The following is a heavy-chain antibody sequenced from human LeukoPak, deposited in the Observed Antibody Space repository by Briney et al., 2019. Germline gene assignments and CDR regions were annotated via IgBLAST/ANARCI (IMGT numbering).Heavy chain of an antibody. CDR2: IYSGGTT. J-gene: IGHJ6*03. D-gene: IGHD1/OR15-1a*01. CDR1: GFTVSSNF. CDR3: ARDGYGNNYMDV. Sequence: PGGSLRFSCAASGFTVSSNFMSWVRQAPGKGLEWVSVIYSGGTTYYADSVRGRFTISRDNSKNTLYLQMNSLRAEDTAVYYCARDGYGNNYMDVWGKGTTVTVSS. V-gene: IGHV3-53*01.